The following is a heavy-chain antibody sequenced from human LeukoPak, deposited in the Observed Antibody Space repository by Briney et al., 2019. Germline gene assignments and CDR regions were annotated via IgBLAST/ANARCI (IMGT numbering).Heavy chain of an antibody. CDR2: INPSGGST. V-gene: IGHV1-46*01. D-gene: IGHD3-3*01. CDR3: ARNAYYDFWSGYSESLYYYYYMDV. J-gene: IGHJ6*03. Sequence: ASVKVSCKASGYTFTSYYIHWVRQAPGQGLEWMGIINPSGGSTSYAQKFQGRVTMTRDTTTSTVYMELSSLRSEDTAVYYCARNAYYDFWSGYSESLYYYYYMDVWGKGTTVTVSS. CDR1: GYTFTSYY.